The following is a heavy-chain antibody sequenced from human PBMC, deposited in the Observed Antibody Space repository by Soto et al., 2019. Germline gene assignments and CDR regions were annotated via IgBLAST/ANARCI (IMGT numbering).Heavy chain of an antibody. CDR1: GYTFSNYG. Sequence: QVQLVQSGAEVKKPGASVTVSCKTSGYTFSNYGINWVGQAPGQGLEWMGWISGYNGNTNYAQTVQGRVPMTTDTSTGTVYMELRSLKSDDTAIYYCSRFIMVGGWFDPNYYHGMDVWGQGTTVTVSS. CDR3: SRFIMVGGWFDPNYYHGMDV. J-gene: IGHJ6*02. V-gene: IGHV1-18*01. D-gene: IGHD6-19*01. CDR2: ISGYNGNT.